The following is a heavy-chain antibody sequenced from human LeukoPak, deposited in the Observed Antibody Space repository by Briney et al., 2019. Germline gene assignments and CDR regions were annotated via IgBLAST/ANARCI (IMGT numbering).Heavy chain of an antibody. CDR1: GYTFTSYG. V-gene: IGHV1-18*01. Sequence: ASVKVSCKASGYTFTSYGISCVRQAPGQGLAWMGWISAYNGNTNYAQNLQGRVTMTTDTSTSTAYMELRSLTSDDTAVYYCAIFTFGGLIGLDYWGQGTLVTVSS. J-gene: IGHJ4*02. D-gene: IGHD3-16*02. CDR2: ISAYNGNT. CDR3: AIFTFGGLIGLDY.